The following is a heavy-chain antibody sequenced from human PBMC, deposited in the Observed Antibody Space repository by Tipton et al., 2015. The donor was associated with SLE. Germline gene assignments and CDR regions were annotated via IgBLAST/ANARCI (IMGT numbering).Heavy chain of an antibody. Sequence: SLRLSCVASGFTFSYYAMHWVRQAPGKGLEWVAGIWFDGSLQSYADSVKGRFTISRDNSKNTVYLQMHSLRAEDSAVYYCAKEGMVRGVHLDYWGQGTLVTVSS. D-gene: IGHD3-10*01. J-gene: IGHJ4*02. CDR3: AKEGMVRGVHLDY. CDR2: IWFDGSLQ. V-gene: IGHV3-33*06. CDR1: GFTFSYYA.